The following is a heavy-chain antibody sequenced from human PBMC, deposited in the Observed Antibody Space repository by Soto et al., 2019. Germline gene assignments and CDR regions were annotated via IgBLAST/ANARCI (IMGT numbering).Heavy chain of an antibody. CDR2: ISYDGSNK. D-gene: IGHD3-3*01. J-gene: IGHJ4*02. Sequence: GGSLRLSCAASGFTFSSYAMHWVRQAPGKGLEWVAVISYDGSNKYYADSVKGRFTISRDNSKNTLYLQMNSLRAEDTAVYYCAREGDLRFLEWLYRYWGQGTLVTVSS. CDR1: GFTFSSYA. V-gene: IGHV3-30-3*01. CDR3: AREGDLRFLEWLYRY.